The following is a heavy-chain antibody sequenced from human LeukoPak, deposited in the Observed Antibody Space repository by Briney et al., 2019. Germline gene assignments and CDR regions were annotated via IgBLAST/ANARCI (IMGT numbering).Heavy chain of an antibody. CDR3: ARHAYYYGSGSYYNSALIFDI. CDR1: GYTFTGYY. D-gene: IGHD3-10*01. Sequence: ASVKVSCKASGYTFTGYYMHWVRQAPGQGLEWMGWINPNSGGTNYAQKFQGRVTMTRDTSISTAYMELSRLRSDDTAVYYCARHAYYYGSGSYYNSALIFDIWGQGTMVTVSS. CDR2: INPNSGGT. J-gene: IGHJ3*02. V-gene: IGHV1-2*02.